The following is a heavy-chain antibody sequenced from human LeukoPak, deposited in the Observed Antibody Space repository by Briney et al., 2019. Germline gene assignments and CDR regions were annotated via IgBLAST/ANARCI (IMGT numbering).Heavy chain of an antibody. Sequence: GGSLRLSCAASGFTFSSYEMNWVRQAPGKGLEWVSYISSSGSTIYYADSVKGRFTISRDNAKNALYLQMNSLRDDDTAVYYCARERGYSGYDYFIDSPSDSWGQGTLVTVSS. CDR2: ISSSGSTI. J-gene: IGHJ4*02. CDR1: GFTFSSYE. CDR3: ARERGYSGYDYFIDSPSDS. V-gene: IGHV3-48*03. D-gene: IGHD5-12*01.